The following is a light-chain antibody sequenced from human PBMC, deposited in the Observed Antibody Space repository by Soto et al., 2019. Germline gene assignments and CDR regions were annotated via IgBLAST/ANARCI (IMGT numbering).Light chain of an antibody. CDR2: DVS. J-gene: IGLJ2*01. Sequence: QSVLTQPASVSGSPGQSITISCNGTSSDVGGYNYVSWYQQHPGKAPKLMIYDVSNRPSGVSNRFSGSKSGNTASLTISGLQAEDEADYYCSSYISSSTLVVFGGGTKLTVL. V-gene: IGLV2-14*01. CDR3: SSYISSSTLVV. CDR1: SSDVGGYNY.